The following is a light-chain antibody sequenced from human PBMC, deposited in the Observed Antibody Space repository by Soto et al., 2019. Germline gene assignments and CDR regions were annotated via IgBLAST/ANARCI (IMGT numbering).Light chain of an antibody. CDR1: SSDVGSYGL. J-gene: IGLJ2*01. V-gene: IGLV2-23*01. CDR2: EGS. Sequence: QSALTQPASVSGSPGQSITISCTGTSSDVGSYGLVSWYQQHPGKAPQLMIYEGSKRPSGVSNRFSGSKSGNTASLTISGLRAEDEADYYCCSYAGPRGLIFGGGTKLTVL. CDR3: CSYAGPRGLI.